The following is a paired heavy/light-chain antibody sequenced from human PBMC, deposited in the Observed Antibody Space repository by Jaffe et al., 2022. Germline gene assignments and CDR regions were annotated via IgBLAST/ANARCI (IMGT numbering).Light chain of an antibody. CDR1: QSVSSY. Sequence: EIVLTQSPATLSLSPGERATLSCRASQSVSSYLAWYQQKPGQAPRLLIYDASNRATGIPARFSGSGSGTDFTLTISSLEPEDFAVYYCQQRSNWPPLLTFGGGTKVEIK. CDR3: QQRSNWPPLLT. V-gene: IGKV3-11*01. J-gene: IGKJ4*01. CDR2: DAS.
Heavy chain of an antibody. D-gene: IGHD6-19*01. J-gene: IGHJ4*02. CDR3: ARDLSSSGWYSKRIDYFDY. CDR2: ISSSGSTI. V-gene: IGHV3-11*01. Sequence: QVQLVESGGGLVKPGGSLRLSCAASGFTFSDYYMSWIRQAPGKGLEWVSYISSSGSTIYYADSVKGRFTISRDNAKNSLYLQMNSLRAEDTAVYYCARDLSSSGWYSKRIDYFDYWGQGTLVTVSS. CDR1: GFTFSDYY.